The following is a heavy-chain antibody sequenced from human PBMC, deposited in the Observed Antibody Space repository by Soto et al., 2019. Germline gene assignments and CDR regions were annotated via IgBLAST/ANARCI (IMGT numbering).Heavy chain of an antibody. J-gene: IGHJ4*02. CDR1: GFSLSTSGVG. Sequence: QITLKESGPTLVKPTQPLTLTCTFSGFSLSTSGVGVGWIRQPPGRALEWLALIYWDDDKRYSPSLKSRLTITKDASKNQVVLTMTNVDPVDTATYYCARGTGGGNSCYFDYWGQGTLVTVSS. V-gene: IGHV2-5*02. CDR2: IYWDDDK. D-gene: IGHD2-21*02. CDR3: ARGTGGGNSCYFDY.